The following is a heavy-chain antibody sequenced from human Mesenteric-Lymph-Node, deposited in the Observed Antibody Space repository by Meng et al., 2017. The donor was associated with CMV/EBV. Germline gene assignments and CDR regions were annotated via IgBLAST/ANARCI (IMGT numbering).Heavy chain of an antibody. CDR2: VSSNGGST. J-gene: IGHJ3*01. CDR3: ARATSSVSGAFDF. V-gene: IGHV3-20*04. Sequence: GGSLRLSCEASGFTFSYYSMNWVRQAPGKGLEWVSCVSSNGGSTYYADSVKGRFTISRDNAKNSLYLQINSLRAEDTALYYCARATSSVSGAFDFWGQGTMVTVSS. D-gene: IGHD3-10*01. CDR1: GFTFSYYS.